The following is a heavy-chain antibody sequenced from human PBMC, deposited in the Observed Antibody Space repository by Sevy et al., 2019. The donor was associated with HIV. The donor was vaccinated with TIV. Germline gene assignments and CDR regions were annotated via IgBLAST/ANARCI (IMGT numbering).Heavy chain of an antibody. CDR1: GFTFNIYE. CDR2: ISSSGSMI. V-gene: IGHV3-48*03. Sequence: GGSLRLSCVVSGFTFNIYEMDWVRQAPGKGLEWVSYISSSGSMIYYAESVKGRFSISRDNVKNSLFLQMNNLRAEDTAIYYCARDGSRFGEYVFDHWGQGALVTVSS. J-gene: IGHJ5*02. D-gene: IGHD3-10*01. CDR3: ARDGSRFGEYVFDH.